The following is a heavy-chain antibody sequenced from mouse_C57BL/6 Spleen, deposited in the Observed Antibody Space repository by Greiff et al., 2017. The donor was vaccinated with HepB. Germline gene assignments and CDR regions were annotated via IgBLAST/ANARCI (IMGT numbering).Heavy chain of an antibody. Sequence: VQLQQPGAELVKPGASVKLSCKASGYTFTSYWMHWVKQRPGQGLEWIGMIHPNSGSTNYNEKFKSKATLTVDKSSSTAYMQLSSMTSEDSAVYYCARRGFITTVGASYFGYWGQGTTLTVSS. J-gene: IGHJ2*01. CDR2: IHPNSGST. CDR1: GYTFTSYW. V-gene: IGHV1-64*01. CDR3: ARRGFITTVGASYFGY. D-gene: IGHD1-1*01.